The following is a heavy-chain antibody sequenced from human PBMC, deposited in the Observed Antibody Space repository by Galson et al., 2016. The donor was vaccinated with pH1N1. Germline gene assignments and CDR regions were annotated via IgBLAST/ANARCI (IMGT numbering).Heavy chain of an antibody. CDR3: SRVGAYTGGYTY. CDR2: ITPMFDTA. Sequence: SVKVSCKASGGSFSSRSIGWVRQAPGQGLEWMGGITPMFDTANYAQKFQGRVTISADESTRTVYLELSRLTSEDTAVYLCSRVGAYTGGYTYWGQGTLVTVSS. J-gene: IGHJ4*02. V-gene: IGHV1-69*13. CDR1: GGSFSSRS. D-gene: IGHD1-26*01.